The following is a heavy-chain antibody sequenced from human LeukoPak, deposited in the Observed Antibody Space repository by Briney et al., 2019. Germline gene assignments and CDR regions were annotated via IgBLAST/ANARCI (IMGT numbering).Heavy chain of an antibody. D-gene: IGHD2-2*01. CDR2: ISSSGSTI. J-gene: IGHJ4*02. Sequence: GGSLRLSCAASGFTFSSYEMNWVRQAPGKGLEWVSYISSSGSTIYYADSVKGRFTVSRDNAKNSLYLQMNSLRAEDTALYYCARDSKPYYSDYWGQGTLVTVSP. V-gene: IGHV3-48*03. CDR1: GFTFSSYE. CDR3: ARDSKPYYSDY.